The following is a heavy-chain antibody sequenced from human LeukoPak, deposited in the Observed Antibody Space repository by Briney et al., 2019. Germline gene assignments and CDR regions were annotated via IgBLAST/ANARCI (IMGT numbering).Heavy chain of an antibody. CDR3: ATHSYCSGTSCYARYYYYMDV. V-gene: IGHV4-28*05. CDR1: GYSISSSNW. D-gene: IGHD2-2*01. Sequence: SETLSLTCAVSGYSISSSNWWGWIRQPPGKGLEWIGYIYYSGSIYYNPSLKSRVTMSVDTSKNQFSLKLSSVTAVDTAVYYCATHSYCSGTSCYARYYYYMDVWGKGTTVTVSS. J-gene: IGHJ6*03. CDR2: IYYSGSI.